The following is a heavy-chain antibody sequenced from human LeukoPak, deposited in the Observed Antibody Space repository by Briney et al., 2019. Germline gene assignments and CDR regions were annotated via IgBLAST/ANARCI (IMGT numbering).Heavy chain of an antibody. V-gene: IGHV3-53*01. CDR2: IYSGGST. CDR3: AKAEGITMIVVVITPFDY. CDR1: GFTVSSNY. D-gene: IGHD3-22*01. J-gene: IGHJ4*02. Sequence: PGGSLRLSCAASGFTVSSNYMSWVRQAPGKGLEWVSVIYSGGSTYYADSVKGRFTISRDNSKNTLYLQMNSLRAEDTAVYYCAKAEGITMIVVVITPFDYWGQGTLVTVSS.